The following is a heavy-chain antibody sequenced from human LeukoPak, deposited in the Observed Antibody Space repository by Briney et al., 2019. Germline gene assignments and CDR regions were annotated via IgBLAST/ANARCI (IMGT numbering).Heavy chain of an antibody. CDR3: AKMKGWRLYDYCMDV. Sequence: RSGRSLRLSCVASGFAFSSFAMSWVRQAPGKGLEWVSGLTGSGSTYHADSVKGRFTISRDNSKNTLSLQMNSLRAEDTAVYYCAKMKGWRLYDYCMDVWGKGTTVTVSS. J-gene: IGHJ6*03. CDR2: LTGSGST. V-gene: IGHV3-23*01. D-gene: IGHD2-15*01. CDR1: GFAFSSFA.